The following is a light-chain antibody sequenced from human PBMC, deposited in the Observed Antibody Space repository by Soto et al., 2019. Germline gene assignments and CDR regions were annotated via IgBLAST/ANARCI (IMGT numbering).Light chain of an antibody. CDR2: EVT. CDR1: TSDVGRYNY. CDR3: TSYAGSSVV. Sequence: QSALTQPPSASVSPGQSVTISCTGTTSDVGRYNYVSWYQQHPGKAPKLVTYEVTKRPSGVPDRFSGSKSGNTASLTVSGLQAADEADYYCTSYAGSSVVFGGGTKLPVL. J-gene: IGLJ2*01. V-gene: IGLV2-8*01.